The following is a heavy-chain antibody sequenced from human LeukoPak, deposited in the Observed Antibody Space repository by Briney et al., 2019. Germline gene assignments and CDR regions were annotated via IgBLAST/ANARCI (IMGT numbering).Heavy chain of an antibody. D-gene: IGHD2-2*01. CDR1: GGTFSSYA. Sequence: ASVKVSCKASGGTFSSYAISWVRQAPGQGLEWMGGIIPIFGTANYAQKFQGRVTITTDESTSTAYMELSSLRSENTAVYYCARSEEHCSSTSCYHLGYYYYMDVWGKGTTVTVSS. CDR3: ARSEEHCSSTSCYHLGYYYYMDV. CDR2: IIPIFGTA. V-gene: IGHV1-69*05. J-gene: IGHJ6*03.